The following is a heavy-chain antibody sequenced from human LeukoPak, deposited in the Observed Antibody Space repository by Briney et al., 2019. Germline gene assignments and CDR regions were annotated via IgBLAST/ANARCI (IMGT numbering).Heavy chain of an antibody. CDR1: GFNFSTYA. Sequence: GGSLRLSCAASGFNFSTYAVIWVRQAPGKGLEWVSSISGSGGVTFYADFVKGRFTISRDNSKITLYLQMNSLRAEDTAIYYCATGSSDYSGGFDSWGQGTLVTVSS. D-gene: IGHD3-22*01. CDR2: ISGSGGVT. V-gene: IGHV3-23*01. J-gene: IGHJ4*02. CDR3: ATGSSDYSGGFDS.